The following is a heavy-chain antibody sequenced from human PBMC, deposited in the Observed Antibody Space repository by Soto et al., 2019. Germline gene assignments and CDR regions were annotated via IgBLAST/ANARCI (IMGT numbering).Heavy chain of an antibody. Sequence: VASVKVSCKASGYTFTSYAMHWVRQAPGQRLEWMGWINAGNGNTKYSQKFQGRVTTTRDTSASTAYMELSSLRSEDTAVYYCARDGRDGYNRADDAFDIWGQGTMVTVSS. D-gene: IGHD5-12*01. J-gene: IGHJ3*02. CDR2: INAGNGNT. V-gene: IGHV1-3*01. CDR1: GYTFTSYA. CDR3: ARDGRDGYNRADDAFDI.